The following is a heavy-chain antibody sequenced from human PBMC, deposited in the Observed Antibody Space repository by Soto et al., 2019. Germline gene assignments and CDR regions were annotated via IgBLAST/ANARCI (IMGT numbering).Heavy chain of an antibody. V-gene: IGHV4-39*07. J-gene: IGHJ5*02. CDR2: IYYSGST. Sequence: PSETLSLTCTVSGGSISSSSYYWGWIRQPPGKGLEWIGSIYYSGSTYYNPSLKSRVTISVDTSKNQFSLKLSSVTAADTAVYYCARLRPYNILTGFYFDPWGQGTLVTVSS. CDR3: ARLRPYNILTGFYFDP. D-gene: IGHD3-9*01. CDR1: GGSISSSSYY.